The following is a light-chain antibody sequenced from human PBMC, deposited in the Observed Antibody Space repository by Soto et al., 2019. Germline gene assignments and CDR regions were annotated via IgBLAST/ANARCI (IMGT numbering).Light chain of an antibody. Sequence: ETVLTQSPGTLSLSPGERATLSCRASQTIRSNYLAWYRQTPGQAPRLLIYGASNRATGIADRFSGSGSGTDFTLTISRLEAEDFAVYYCQQYGSSPWTFGQGTKVEIK. CDR2: GAS. CDR3: QQYGSSPWT. J-gene: IGKJ1*01. V-gene: IGKV3-20*01. CDR1: QTIRSNY.